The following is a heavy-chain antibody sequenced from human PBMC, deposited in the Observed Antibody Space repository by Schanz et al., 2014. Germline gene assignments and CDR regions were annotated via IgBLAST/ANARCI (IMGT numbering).Heavy chain of an antibody. CDR2: INPSGGST. J-gene: IGHJ6*02. D-gene: IGHD1-1*01. CDR1: GYTFTSYY. Sequence: QVQLVQSGAEVKKPGASVKVSCKASGYTFTSYYMHWVRQAPGQGLEWMGTINPSGGSTGYAQKFQGRVTMTADKSTSAVYMEVSGLRSEDTAVYYCAKVDRTRYYAMDVWGQGTTVTVSS. CDR3: AKVDRTRYYAMDV. V-gene: IGHV1-46*01.